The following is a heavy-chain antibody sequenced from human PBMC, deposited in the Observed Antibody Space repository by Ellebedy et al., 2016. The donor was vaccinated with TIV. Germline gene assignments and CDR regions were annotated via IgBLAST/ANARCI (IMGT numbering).Heavy chain of an antibody. D-gene: IGHD3-22*01. CDR1: GFTFSSYW. J-gene: IGHJ4*02. CDR3: ARVYDSIDY. CDR2: IKQDGSEK. V-gene: IGHV3-7*01. Sequence: PGGSLRLSCAASGFTFSSYWMSWVRQAQGKGLEWVANIKQDGSEKYYVDSVKGGFTIYRDNAKNSLYLQMNSLRAEDTAVYYCARVYDSIDYWGQGTLITVSS.